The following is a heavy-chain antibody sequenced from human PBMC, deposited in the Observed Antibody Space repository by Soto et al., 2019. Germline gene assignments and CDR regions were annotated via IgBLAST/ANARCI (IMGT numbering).Heavy chain of an antibody. J-gene: IGHJ3*02. CDR1: GGSISSYY. V-gene: IGHV4-59*01. D-gene: IGHD3-9*01. CDR3: ASGLAIGAFDI. Sequence: PSETLSLTCTVSGGSISSYYWSWIRQPPGKGLEWIGYIYYSGSTNYNPSLKSRVTISVDTSKNRFSLKLSSVTAADTAVYYCASGLAIGAFDIWGQGTMVTVSS. CDR2: IYYSGST.